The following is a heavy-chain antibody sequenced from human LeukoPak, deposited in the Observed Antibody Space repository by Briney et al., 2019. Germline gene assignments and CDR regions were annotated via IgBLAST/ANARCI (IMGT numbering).Heavy chain of an antibody. CDR1: GGSISSYY. D-gene: IGHD3-10*01. J-gene: IGHJ6*02. Sequence: SETLSLTCTVSGGSISSYYWSWIRQPAGEGLEWIGRIYTSGSTNYNPSLKSRVTTSVDTSKNQFSLKLSSVTAADTAVYYCARVLLWFGELSPYYGMDVWGQGTTVTVSS. CDR2: IYTSGST. V-gene: IGHV4-4*07. CDR3: ARVLLWFGELSPYYGMDV.